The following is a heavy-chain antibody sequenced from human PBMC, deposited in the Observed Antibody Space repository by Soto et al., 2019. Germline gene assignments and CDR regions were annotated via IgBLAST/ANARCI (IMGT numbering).Heavy chain of an antibody. CDR2: LYYGRSA. J-gene: IGHJ4*02. D-gene: IGHD3-22*01. Sequence: QVQLQESGPGLVKPSETLSLTCAVSGDSISTYYCMWIRQPRGKGLESIGYLYYGRSANYNPSLKSRVTLSVDTSTNQCSLTLSSMTAADTAVYYCALRSMAVVPEYWGQGTLVTVSS. CDR1: GDSISTYY. V-gene: IGHV4-59*01. CDR3: ALRSMAVVPEY.